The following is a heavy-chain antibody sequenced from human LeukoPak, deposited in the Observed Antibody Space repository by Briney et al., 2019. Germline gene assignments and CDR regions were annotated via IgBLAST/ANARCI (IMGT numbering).Heavy chain of an antibody. D-gene: IGHD6-19*01. CDR1: GFTFDDYA. CDR3: AKDQGYRGAVAGRNWYFDL. V-gene: IGHV3-9*01. CDR2: ISWNSGSI. Sequence: TGGSLRLSCAASGFTFDDYAMHWVRQAPGKGLEWVSGISWNSGSIGYADSVKGRFTISRDNAKNSLYLQMNSLRAEDTALYYCAKDQGYRGAVAGRNWYFDLWGRGTLVTVSS. J-gene: IGHJ2*01.